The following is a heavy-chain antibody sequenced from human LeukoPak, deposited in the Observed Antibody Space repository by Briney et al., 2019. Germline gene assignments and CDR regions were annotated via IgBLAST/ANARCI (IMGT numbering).Heavy chain of an antibody. CDR2: ISYDGSNK. J-gene: IGHJ4*02. V-gene: IGHV3-30*03. CDR1: GFTFNNYG. Sequence: PGRSLRLSCAGSGFTFNNYGMHWVRQAPGKGLEWVAAISYDGSNKYYADSVKGRFTISRDNSKNTLYLQMNSLRTEDTAVYYCARDLHTTGDYWGRGTLVTVSS. D-gene: IGHD1-1*01. CDR3: ARDLHTTGDY.